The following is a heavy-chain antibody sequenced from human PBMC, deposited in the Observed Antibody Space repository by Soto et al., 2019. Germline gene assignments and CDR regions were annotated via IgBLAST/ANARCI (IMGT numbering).Heavy chain of an antibody. CDR1: SGSISSFY. CDR2: IYYSGST. V-gene: IGHV4-59*01. Sequence: SETLSLTCTVSSGSISSFYLSWIRQPPGKGLEWIGYIYYSGSTNYNPSLKSRVTISVDTSKNQFSLKLRSVTAADTAVYYCARDLNYYFDYWGQGTLVTVSS. J-gene: IGHJ4*02. CDR3: ARDLNYYFDY. D-gene: IGHD1-20*01.